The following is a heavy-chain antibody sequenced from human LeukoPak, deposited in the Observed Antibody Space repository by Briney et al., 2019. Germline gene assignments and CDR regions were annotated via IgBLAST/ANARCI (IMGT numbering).Heavy chain of an antibody. V-gene: IGHV4-39*07. J-gene: IGHJ5*02. CDR2: AYYTGDT. D-gene: IGHD3-22*01. CDR3: ARDSRYDSSGHAP. CDR1: GGSIISDTYY. Sequence: SETLSLTCTVSGGSIISDTYYWAWIRQPPGKGLEWIGSAYYTGDTYCNPSLKSRVTISVDTSKSQFSLKLSSVTAADTAVYFCARDSRYDSSGHAPWGQGSLVTVSS.